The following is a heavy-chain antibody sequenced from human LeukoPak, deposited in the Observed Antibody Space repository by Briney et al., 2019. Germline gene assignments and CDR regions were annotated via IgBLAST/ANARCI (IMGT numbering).Heavy chain of an antibody. CDR3: AKGIAVAPSGYFQH. CDR2: ISGSGGST. D-gene: IGHD6-19*01. Sequence: GGSLRLSCAASGFTFSSYAMSWVRQAPGKGLEWVPAISGSGGSTYYADSVKGRFTISRDNSKNTLYLQTNSLRAEDTVVCYCAKGIAVAPSGYFQHWGQGTLVTVSS. J-gene: IGHJ1*01. CDR1: GFTFSSYA. V-gene: IGHV3-23*01.